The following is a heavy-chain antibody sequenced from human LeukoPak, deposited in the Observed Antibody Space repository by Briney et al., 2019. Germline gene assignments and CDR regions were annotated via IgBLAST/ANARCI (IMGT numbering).Heavy chain of an antibody. V-gene: IGHV3-64D*06. CDR2: ISSNGGST. CDR3: VKFYYYGSGSRIDY. CDR1: GFTFSSYA. J-gene: IGHJ4*02. D-gene: IGHD3-10*01. Sequence: PGGPLRLSCSASGFTFSSYAMHWVRQAPGKGLEYVSAISSNGGSTYYADSVKGRFTISRDNSKNTLYLQMSSLRAEDTAVYYCVKFYYYGSGSRIDYWGQGTLVTVSS.